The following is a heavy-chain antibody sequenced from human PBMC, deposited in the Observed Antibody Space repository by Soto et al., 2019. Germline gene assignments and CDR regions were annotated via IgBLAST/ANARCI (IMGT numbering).Heavy chain of an antibody. CDR2: ISSNGGST. J-gene: IGHJ4*02. V-gene: IGHV3-64*07. Sequence: EVQLLESGGGLVQPGGSLRLSCAASGFTFSSYAMHWVRQAPGKGLEYVSAISSNGGSTYYADSVKGRFTISRDNSKNTLYLQMGSLRAEDMAVYYCARGYCSGGSCYSYFDYWGQGTLVTVSS. D-gene: IGHD2-15*01. CDR1: GFTFSSYA. CDR3: ARGYCSGGSCYSYFDY.